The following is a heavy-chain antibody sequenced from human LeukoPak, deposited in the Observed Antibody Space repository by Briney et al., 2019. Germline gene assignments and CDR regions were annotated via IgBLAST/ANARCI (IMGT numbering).Heavy chain of an antibody. Sequence: GGSLRLSCAASGFTFSIYSMNWVRQAPGKGLEWVSYISSSSSSIYYADSVQGRFTISRDNSKNTLYLQMNSLRAEDTAVYYCAKALAVGATDYWGQGTLVTVSS. V-gene: IGHV3-48*01. J-gene: IGHJ4*02. CDR1: GFTFSIYS. CDR3: AKALAVGATDY. CDR2: ISSSSSSI. D-gene: IGHD2-15*01.